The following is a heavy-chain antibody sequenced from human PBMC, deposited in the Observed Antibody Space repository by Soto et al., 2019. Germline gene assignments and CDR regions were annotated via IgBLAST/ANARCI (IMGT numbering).Heavy chain of an antibody. J-gene: IGHJ4*02. CDR1: GYTFTSYG. CDR3: ARDRGSTIFGVVTYFDY. Sequence: ASVKVSCKASGYTFTSYGISWVRQAPGQGLEWMGWISAYNGNTSYAQKLQGRVTMATDTSTSTAYMELRSLRSDDTAVYYCARDRGSTIFGVVTYFDYWGQGTLVTVSS. D-gene: IGHD3-3*01. CDR2: ISAYNGNT. V-gene: IGHV1-18*01.